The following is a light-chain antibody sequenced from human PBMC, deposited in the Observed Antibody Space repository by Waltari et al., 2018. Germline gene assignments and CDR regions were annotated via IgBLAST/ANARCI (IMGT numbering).Light chain of an antibody. CDR1: QSVSSN. J-gene: IGKJ1*01. CDR3: QQYKNWPWT. V-gene: IGKV3-15*01. CDR2: GAS. Sequence: EIVMTQSPATLSVSPWERATLSCRASQSVSSNLAWYQQKPGQAPRLLIYGASTRATGIPAGLSGSGSGTEFTLTISSLQSEDFAVYYCQQYKNWPWTFGLGTKVEIK.